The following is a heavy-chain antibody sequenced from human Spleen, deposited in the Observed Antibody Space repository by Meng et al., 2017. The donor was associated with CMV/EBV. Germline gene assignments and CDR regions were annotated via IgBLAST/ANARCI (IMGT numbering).Heavy chain of an antibody. J-gene: IGHJ4*02. CDR3: ASDPSLLKTRRGGYNDY. D-gene: IGHD1-26*01. CDR1: AYTFTGYF. V-gene: IGHV1-2*02. Sequence: SVKVSCMASAYTFTGYFMHWVRQAPGQGLEWVGWINPNSGDTNYAQEFQGRVTMTRDTSISTASMELSSLRSDDTAVYYCASDPSLLKTRRGGYNDYCGQGTLVTVSS. CDR2: INPNSGDT.